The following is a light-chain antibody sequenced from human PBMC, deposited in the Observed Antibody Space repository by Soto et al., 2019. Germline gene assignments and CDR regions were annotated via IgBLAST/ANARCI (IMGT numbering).Light chain of an antibody. CDR1: QSVSSSY. V-gene: IGKV3-20*01. CDR3: QQYGST. J-gene: IGKJ3*01. Sequence: EIVLTQSPGTLSLSPGERATLSCRASQSVSSSYLAWYQQKPGQAPRLLIYRASSRATGIPDRFSGSGSGTDFTLTISRLEPEDFAVYYCQQYGSTFGPGTKVDIK. CDR2: RAS.